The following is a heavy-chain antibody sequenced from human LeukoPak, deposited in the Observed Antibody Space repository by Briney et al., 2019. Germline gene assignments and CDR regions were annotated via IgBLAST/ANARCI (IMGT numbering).Heavy chain of an antibody. CDR1: GFTFSSYG. Sequence: GGSLRLSCAASGFTFSSYGMHWVRQAPGKGLEWVAVISYDGSNKYYADSVKGRFTISRDNSKNTLYLQMNSLRAEDTAVYYCARVIAAAGTCFDYWGQGTLVTVSS. V-gene: IGHV3-30*03. J-gene: IGHJ4*02. CDR3: ARVIAAAGTCFDY. D-gene: IGHD6-13*01. CDR2: ISYDGSNK.